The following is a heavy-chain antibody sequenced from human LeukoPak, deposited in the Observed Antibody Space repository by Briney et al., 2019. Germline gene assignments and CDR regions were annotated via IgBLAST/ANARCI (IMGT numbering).Heavy chain of an antibody. CDR2: IYYSGTT. J-gene: IGHJ5*02. Sequence: SETLCLTCTASGCTISSYYWSWIRQPPGKGLEWIGHIYYSGTTNYNPSLKSRGAISADTSKSQFSLKLGSVTAADTAVYYCARSRSSSPLKWCDPWGQGSLVTVFS. CDR3: ARSRSSSPLKWCDP. V-gene: IGHV4-59*08. CDR1: GCTISSYY. D-gene: IGHD6-6*01.